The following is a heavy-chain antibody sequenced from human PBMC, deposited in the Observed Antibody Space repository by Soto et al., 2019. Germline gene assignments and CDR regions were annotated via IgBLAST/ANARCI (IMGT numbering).Heavy chain of an antibody. D-gene: IGHD3-10*01. CDR1: GDTFSRYT. CDR2: TIPMLSMA. J-gene: IGHJ4*02. V-gene: IGHV1-69*02. Sequence: QVQLVQSGAEVKKPGSSVKVSCTASGDTFSRYTISWVRQAPGQGPEWMGRTIPMLSMANYELKFQGRVGITADKATSTVYMVLSNLRAEDTAVYYCATNYGSRSAPFDHWGQGTLVTVAS. CDR3: ATNYGSRSAPFDH.